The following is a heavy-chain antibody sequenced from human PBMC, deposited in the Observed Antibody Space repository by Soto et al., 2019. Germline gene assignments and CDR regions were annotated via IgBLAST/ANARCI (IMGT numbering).Heavy chain of an antibody. Sequence: GGSLRLSCAASGFTFSSYSMNWVRQAPGKGLEWVSSISSSSSYIYYADSVKGRFTISRDNAKNSLYLQMNSLRAEDTAVYYCARDGGPLDTEYYWGKGTLVTVSS. CDR2: ISSSSSYI. CDR3: ARDGGPLDTEYY. D-gene: IGHD5-18*01. J-gene: IGHJ4*02. CDR1: GFTFSSYS. V-gene: IGHV3-21*01.